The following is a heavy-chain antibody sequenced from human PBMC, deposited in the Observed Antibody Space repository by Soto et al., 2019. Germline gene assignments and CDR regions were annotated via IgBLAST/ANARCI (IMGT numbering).Heavy chain of an antibody. D-gene: IGHD3-16*02. V-gene: IGHV1-18*04. CDR2: ISAYNGNT. J-gene: IGHJ6*02. CDR3: ARDSGAWGSYRYTSYYYYGMDV. CDR1: GYTFTNYG. Sequence: QVRVVQSGAEVKTPGASVKVSCKASGYTFTNYGITWVRQAPGQGLEWMGWISAYNGNTNYAQKVQGRVTMTTDTSTNTAYMELRSLRSDDTAVYYCARDSGAWGSYRYTSYYYYGMDVWGQGTTVTVSS.